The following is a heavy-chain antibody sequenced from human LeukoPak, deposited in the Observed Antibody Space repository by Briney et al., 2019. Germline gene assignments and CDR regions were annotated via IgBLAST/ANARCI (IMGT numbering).Heavy chain of an antibody. CDR1: GYTFTSYY. CDR2: INPSGGST. J-gene: IGHJ2*01. V-gene: IGHV1-46*01. CDR3: ARDLTAAGSYWYFDL. D-gene: IGHD2-2*01. Sequence: ASVKVSCKASGYTFTSYYMHWVRQAPGQGLEWMGIINPSGGSTSYAQKFQGRVTMTRDMSTSTVYMELSSLRSEDTAVYYCARDLTAAGSYWYFDLWGRGTLVTVSS.